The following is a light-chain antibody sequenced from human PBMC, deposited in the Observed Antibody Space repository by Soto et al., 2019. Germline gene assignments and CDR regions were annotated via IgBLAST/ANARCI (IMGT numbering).Light chain of an antibody. CDR3: QYYDSSLSGSV. CDR1: SSNIGAGYY. V-gene: IGLV1-40*01. J-gene: IGLJ2*01. CDR2: GNS. Sequence: QSVLTQPPSVSGAPGQRVTISCTGSSSNIGAGYYVHWYQQLPGTAPKLLIYGNSNRPSGVPDRFSGSKSGTSASLAITGLQAEDEDDDYCQYYDSSLSGSVFGGGTKLTVL.